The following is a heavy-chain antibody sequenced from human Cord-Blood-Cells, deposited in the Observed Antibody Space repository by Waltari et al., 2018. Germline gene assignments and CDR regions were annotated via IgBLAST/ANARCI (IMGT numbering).Heavy chain of an antibody. D-gene: IGHD3-10*01. Sequence: QVQLVQSGAEVKKPGASVKVSCKASGYTFTSYYMHWVRQAPGQGLEWMGIINPSGGSTSYAQKFQGRVTMTRDTSTSTVYMELSSLRSEDTAVYYCARLRITMVQGVMDAFDIWGQGTMVTVSS. CDR2: INPSGGST. J-gene: IGHJ3*02. V-gene: IGHV1-46*01. CDR1: GYTFTSYY. CDR3: ARLRITMVQGVMDAFDI.